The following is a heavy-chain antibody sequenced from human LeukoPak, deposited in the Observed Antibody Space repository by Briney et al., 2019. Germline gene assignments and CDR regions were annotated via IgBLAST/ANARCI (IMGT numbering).Heavy chain of an antibody. J-gene: IGHJ4*02. D-gene: IGHD3-9*01. V-gene: IGHV3-23*01. CDR1: GFTFSSYA. CDR2: ISGSGGST. CDR3: AKGYYDILTGYYFDY. Sequence: GGSLRLSYAASGFTFSSYAMSWVRQAPGKGLEWVSAISGSGGSTYYADSVKGRFTISRDNSKNTLYLQMNSLRAEDTAVYYCAKGYYDILTGYYFDYWGQGTLVTVSS.